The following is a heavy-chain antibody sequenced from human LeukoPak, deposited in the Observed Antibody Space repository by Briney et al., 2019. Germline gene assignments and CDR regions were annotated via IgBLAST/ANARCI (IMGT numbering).Heavy chain of an antibody. Sequence: SETLSLTCTVSGYSISSGYYWGWIRQPPGKGLEWIGSIYHSGSTYYNPSLKSRVTISVDTSKNQFSLKLSSVTAADTAVYYCARRLYYGSGSYLYYFDYWGQGTLVTVSS. J-gene: IGHJ4*02. CDR2: IYHSGST. CDR1: GYSISSGYY. V-gene: IGHV4-38-2*02. CDR3: ARRLYYGSGSYLYYFDY. D-gene: IGHD3-10*01.